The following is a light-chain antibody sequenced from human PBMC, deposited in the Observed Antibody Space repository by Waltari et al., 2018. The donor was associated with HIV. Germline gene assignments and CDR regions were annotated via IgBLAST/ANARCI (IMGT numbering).Light chain of an antibody. CDR3: QQTSLLPRT. CDR1: QAIGAN. Sequence: DFQMAQSPSSLAASVGDRVTLSCRTSQAIGANLNWYQRKSGKAPTLLLYAASSLHTNVSSRFSGGGSGTNFTLTINSLQPDDSATYYCQQTSLLPRTFGRGTRLEI. V-gene: IGKV1-39*01. CDR2: AAS. J-gene: IGKJ5*01.